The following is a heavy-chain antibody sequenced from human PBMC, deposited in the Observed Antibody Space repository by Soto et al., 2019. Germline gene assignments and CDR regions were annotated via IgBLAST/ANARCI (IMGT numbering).Heavy chain of an antibody. V-gene: IGHV4-34*01. CDR2: INPSGST. Sequence: QVQLQQWGAGLLKPSETLSLTCAVYGGSFSGYYWSWIRQPPGKGLEWIGEINPSGSTNYTPSLRIRVTMSGDTPKNQFSLKLTSVTAADTAVYYCARGRDGGAANWGQGTLVTVSS. CDR3: ARGRDGGAAN. CDR1: GGSFSGYY. J-gene: IGHJ4*02. D-gene: IGHD4-17*01.